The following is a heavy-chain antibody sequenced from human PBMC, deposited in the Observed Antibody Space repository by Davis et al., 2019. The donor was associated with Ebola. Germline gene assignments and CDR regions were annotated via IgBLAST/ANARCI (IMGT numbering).Heavy chain of an antibody. CDR2: INSANGNT. J-gene: IGHJ3*02. Sequence: ASVQVSCKASGYTSTSYAMLRVRHHPPQRLEWMGWINSANGNTKYSQKFQGRVTITRDTSASTAYMELSSLRSEDTAVYYCARNLGAEQTSSSKAFDIWSQGTMVTVSS. D-gene: IGHD6-6*01. CDR1: GYTSTSYA. CDR3: ARNLGAEQTSSSKAFDI. V-gene: IGHV1-3*01.